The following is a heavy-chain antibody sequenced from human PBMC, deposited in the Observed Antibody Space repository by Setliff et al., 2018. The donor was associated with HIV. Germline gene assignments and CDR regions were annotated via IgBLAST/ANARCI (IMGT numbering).Heavy chain of an antibody. CDR1: GGSIIINF. V-gene: IGHV4-4*08. Sequence: PSETLSLTCTVSGGSIIINFWGWIRLPPGKGLEWIGHIYSSGSAEYNPSLKSRVTMSVDASKSQVSLRLTSVTAADAGVYYCARDWSRDGYYFWGVWGKGTTVTVSS. CDR2: IYSSGSA. D-gene: IGHD3-3*01. CDR3: ARDWSRDGYYFWGV. J-gene: IGHJ6*04.